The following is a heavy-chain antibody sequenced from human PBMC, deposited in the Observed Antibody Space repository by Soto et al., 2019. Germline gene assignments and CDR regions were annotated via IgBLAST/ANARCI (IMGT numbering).Heavy chain of an antibody. D-gene: IGHD3-3*01. J-gene: IGHJ6*02. CDR1: GASMDSSNW. CDR2: INYRGST. Sequence: SETLSLTCAVSGASMDSSNWWSWVRQTPGKGLEWIGEINYRGSTYYNPSLESRITMAVDTSKNQFSLKLSSVTAADTAVYFCVRGQPHRITIFEVVIRSYDYGMDVWGQGTTVTVSS. CDR3: VRGQPHRITIFEVVIRSYDYGMDV. V-gene: IGHV4-4*02.